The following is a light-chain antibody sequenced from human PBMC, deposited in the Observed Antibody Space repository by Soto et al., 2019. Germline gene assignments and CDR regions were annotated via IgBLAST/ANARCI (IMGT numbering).Light chain of an antibody. J-gene: IGKJ1*01. CDR2: KTS. CDR1: QSISSW. V-gene: IGKV1-5*03. CDR3: QRYNSYWT. Sequence: DNQMTQSPSTLSASVGDRVTITCRASQSISSWLAWYQQKPGRAPKLLVYKTSSLESGVPSRFSGSGSWTEFTLTISSLHRDEFATYYCQRYNSYWTFGQGTKVEIK.